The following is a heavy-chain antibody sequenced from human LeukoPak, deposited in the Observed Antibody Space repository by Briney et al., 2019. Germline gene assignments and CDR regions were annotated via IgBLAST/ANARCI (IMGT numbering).Heavy chain of an antibody. J-gene: IGHJ2*01. V-gene: IGHV4-30-2*02. D-gene: IGHD6-6*01. CDR1: GGSISSGGYS. CDR3: ASSIAARLGYFDL. CDR2: IYHSGST. Sequence: ESSETLSLTCAVSGGSISSGGYSWSWIRQPPGKGLEWIGYIYHSGSTYYNPSLKSRVTISVDRSKNQFSLKLSSVTAADTAVYYCASSIAARLGYFDLWGRGTLVTVSS.